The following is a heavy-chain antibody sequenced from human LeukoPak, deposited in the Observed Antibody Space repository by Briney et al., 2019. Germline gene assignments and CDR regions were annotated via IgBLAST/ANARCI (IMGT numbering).Heavy chain of an antibody. CDR2: FYHSGST. CDR1: GGSFSGYY. Sequence: SETLSLTCAVYGGSFSGYYWGWIRQPPGKGLVWIGSFYHSGSTYYNPSLKSRVTISVDTSKNQFSLKLSSVTAADTAVYYCARAAYYYDSSGPNWSYYYMDVWGKGTTVTVSS. V-gene: IGHV4-38-2*01. CDR3: ARAAYYYDSSGPNWSYYYMDV. D-gene: IGHD3-22*01. J-gene: IGHJ6*03.